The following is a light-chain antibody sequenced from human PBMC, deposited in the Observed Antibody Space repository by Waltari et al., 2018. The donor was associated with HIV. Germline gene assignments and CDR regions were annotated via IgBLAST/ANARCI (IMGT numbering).Light chain of an antibody. CDR1: QTVSSNY. CDR3: QQYGSSPT. V-gene: IGKV3-20*01. J-gene: IGKJ3*01. Sequence: EIVLTQSPASLSLSPGERATLSCRASQTVSSNYLAWYQQKPGQAPRLLIYGASSRAIGIPDRFSGSGSGTDFTLTINRLEPEDFAVYYCQQYGSSPTFGPGTKVDIK. CDR2: GAS.